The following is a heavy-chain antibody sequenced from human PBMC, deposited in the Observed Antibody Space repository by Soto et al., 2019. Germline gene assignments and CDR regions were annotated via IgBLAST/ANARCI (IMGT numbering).Heavy chain of an antibody. D-gene: IGHD6-19*01. Sequence: EVQLLESGGGLVQPGRSLRLSCAASGFTFSSDAMNWVRQAPGKGLEWVSAMSGTGGSTYYADSVKGRFTISRDNSKNTLYLQMTSLRVEDTAVFYCAKAGFSSGWSPSYFDYWCQGTLVTVSS. CDR1: GFTFSSDA. J-gene: IGHJ4*02. V-gene: IGHV3-23*01. CDR2: MSGTGGST. CDR3: AKAGFSSGWSPSYFDY.